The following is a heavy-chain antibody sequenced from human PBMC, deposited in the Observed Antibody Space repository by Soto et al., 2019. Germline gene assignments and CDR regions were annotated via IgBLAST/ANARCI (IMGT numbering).Heavy chain of an antibody. V-gene: IGHV3-15*01. J-gene: IGHJ4*02. D-gene: IGHD3-22*01. CDR2: IKSKTDGGTT. CDR1: GFTFRDAW. CDR3: TTEEQDSRGYDWVFDYFDS. Sequence: KSGGSLRLSCAASGFTFRDAWMSWVRQAPGKGLQWVGRIKSKTDGGTTDYAAPVKGRFTISRDDSKNTLYLQMSSLRTEDTAVYYCTTEEQDSRGYDWVFDYFDSWGQGVLVTVSS.